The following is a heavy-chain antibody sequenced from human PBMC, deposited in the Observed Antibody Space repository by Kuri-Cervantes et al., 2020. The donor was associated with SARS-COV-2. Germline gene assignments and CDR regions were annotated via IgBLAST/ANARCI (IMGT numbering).Heavy chain of an antibody. D-gene: IGHD3-22*01. J-gene: IGHJ3*02. CDR3: ARSRAMIVAQTDAFDI. CDR1: GVPISSSIYY. Sequence: ESLKISCPVSGVPISSSIYYWGWIRQPPGKGLEWIGKIYYSGSTYYNPSLESRDTISVDTSKNQFSLKRSSVTAADADVYYCARSRAMIVAQTDAFDIWGQGTMVTVSS. CDR2: IYYSGST. V-gene: IGHV4-39*01.